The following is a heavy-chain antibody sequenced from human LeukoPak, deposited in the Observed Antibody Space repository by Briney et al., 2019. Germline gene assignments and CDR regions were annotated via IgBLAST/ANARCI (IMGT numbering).Heavy chain of an antibody. V-gene: IGHV1-24*01. CDR3: ATGTHYDLLPF. D-gene: IGHD3-9*01. J-gene: IGHJ4*02. CDR1: GYSITELS. Sequence: ASVKVSCTVSGYSITELSTHWVRQAPGKGLEWMGGFDPGSGEIIYEQKFQDRVTMTEDTSTDTAYMELSSQRSEDTALYYCATGTHYDLLPFWGQGTLVTVSS. CDR2: FDPGSGEI.